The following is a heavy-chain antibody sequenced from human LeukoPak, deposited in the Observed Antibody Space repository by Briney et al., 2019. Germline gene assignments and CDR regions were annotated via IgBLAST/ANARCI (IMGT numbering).Heavy chain of an antibody. J-gene: IGHJ4*02. CDR2: VSYSGST. CDR1: GDSVSTAGYY. CDR3: ARGKYYYDSSGYYRYDY. Sequence: PSETLSLTCNVSGDSVSTAGYYWNWIRQHPGEGPEWIGYVSYSGSTNYMPSLRGRVSISLDTSQNQFSLRLRSVTAADTAVYYCARGKYYYDSSGYYRYDYWGQGTLVTVSS. V-gene: IGHV4-31*03. D-gene: IGHD3-22*01.